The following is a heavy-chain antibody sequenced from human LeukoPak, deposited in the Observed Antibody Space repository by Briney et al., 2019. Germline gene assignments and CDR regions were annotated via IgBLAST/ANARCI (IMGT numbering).Heavy chain of an antibody. D-gene: IGHD3-22*01. Sequence: GGSLRLSCAASGFTFSSHAMSWVRQAQGKGLEWVSAISGSGGSTYYADSVKGRFTISRDNSKNTLYLQMNSLRAEDTAVYYCAREPYYYDSSGLDYWGQGTLVTVSS. J-gene: IGHJ4*02. V-gene: IGHV3-23*01. CDR3: AREPYYYDSSGLDY. CDR2: ISGSGGST. CDR1: GFTFSSHA.